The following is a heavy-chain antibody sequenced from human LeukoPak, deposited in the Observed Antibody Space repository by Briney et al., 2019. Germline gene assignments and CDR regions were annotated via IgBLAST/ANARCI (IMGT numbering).Heavy chain of an antibody. CDR1: GFTVSSNY. J-gene: IGHJ3*02. CDR3: ARDVPYDSSGYYEDAFDI. Sequence: GGSLRLSCAASGFTVSSNYMSWVRQAPGKGLEWVSVIYSGGGTYYADSVKGRFTISRDNSKNTLYLQMNSLRAEDTAVYYCARDVPYDSSGYYEDAFDIWGQGTMVTVSS. V-gene: IGHV3-53*01. CDR2: IYSGGGT. D-gene: IGHD3-22*01.